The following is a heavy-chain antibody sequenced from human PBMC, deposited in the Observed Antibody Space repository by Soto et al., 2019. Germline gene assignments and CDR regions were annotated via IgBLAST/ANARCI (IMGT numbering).Heavy chain of an antibody. CDR1: GYRFTSYW. CDR3: ARCGSSSGFYYYYYMDV. J-gene: IGHJ6*03. Sequence: PGESLKISCEGSGYRFTSYWIGWVRQMPGKGLEWMGIIYPGDSDTRYSPYFEGQVTISADKSISTAYLQWSSLKASDTAMYYCARCGSSSGFYYYYYMDVWGKGTTVTVSS. D-gene: IGHD6-6*01. V-gene: IGHV5-51*01. CDR2: IYPGDSDT.